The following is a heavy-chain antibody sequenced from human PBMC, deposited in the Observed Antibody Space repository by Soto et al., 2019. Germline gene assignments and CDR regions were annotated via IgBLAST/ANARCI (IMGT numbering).Heavy chain of an antibody. V-gene: IGHV3-33*01. CDR1: CFFFSRYG. CDR2: VWYDGSNN. D-gene: IGHD3-3*01. Sequence: PGAAQILSSAASCFFFSRYGMRWVRPAAARVLEWVAVVWYDGSNNYYTDFVKGRFTISRDNSKNTLFLQRNSLRAEDTAVYYCSRAKDYDFWSGYIYCLDVWGQGTTFTVSS. J-gene: IGHJ6*02. CDR3: SRAKDYDFWSGYIYCLDV.